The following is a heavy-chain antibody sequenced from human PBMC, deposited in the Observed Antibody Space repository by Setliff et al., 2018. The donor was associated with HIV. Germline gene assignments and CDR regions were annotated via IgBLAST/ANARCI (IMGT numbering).Heavy chain of an antibody. D-gene: IGHD4-17*01. J-gene: IGHJ6*03. CDR3: ATPVTSRGYYYMDV. CDR2: IYYSGSA. Sequence: PSETLSLTCTVSGGSISSGGYYWSWIRQHPEKGLEWIGYIYYSGSAYYNPSLKSRVTISLDTSKNQFSLKLSSVTAADTAVYYCATPVTSRGYYYMDVWGKGTTVTVSS. CDR1: GGSISSGGYY. V-gene: IGHV4-31*03.